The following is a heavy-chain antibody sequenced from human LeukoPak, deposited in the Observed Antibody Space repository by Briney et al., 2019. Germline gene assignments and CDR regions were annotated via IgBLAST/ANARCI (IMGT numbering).Heavy chain of an antibody. CDR2: IRYDGSNK. CDR3: AKDVGGSTYYDFWSGYYTGSHFDY. D-gene: IGHD3-3*01. CDR1: GFTFSSYG. Sequence: GGSLRLSCAASGFTFSSYGMHWVRQAPGKGLEWVAFIRYDGSNKYYADSVKGRFTISRDNSKNTLYLQMNSLRAEDTAVYYCAKDVGGSTYYDFWSGYYTGSHFDYWGQGTLVTVSS. J-gene: IGHJ4*02. V-gene: IGHV3-30*02.